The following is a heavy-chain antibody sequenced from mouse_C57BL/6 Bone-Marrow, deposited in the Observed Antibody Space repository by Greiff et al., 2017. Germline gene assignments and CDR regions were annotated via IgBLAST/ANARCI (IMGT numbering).Heavy chain of an antibody. D-gene: IGHD2-14*01. V-gene: IGHV1-59*01. J-gene: IGHJ2*01. CDR1: GYTFTSYW. CDR2: IDPSDSYT. CDR3: ARSFGTDY. Sequence: VQRVESGAELVRPGTSVKLSCKASGYTFTSYWMHWVKQRPGQGLEWIGVIDPSDSYTNYNQKFKGKATLTVDTSSSTAYMQLSSLTSEDSAVYYCARSFGTDYWGQGTTLTVSS.